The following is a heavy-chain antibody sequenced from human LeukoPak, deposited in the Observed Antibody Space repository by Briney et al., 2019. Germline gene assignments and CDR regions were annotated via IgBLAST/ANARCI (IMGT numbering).Heavy chain of an antibody. J-gene: IGHJ4*02. V-gene: IGHV3-20*04. CDR1: GFTFDNYG. CDR3: ARDRGYSGSDRVDY. D-gene: IGHD1-26*01. Sequence: RTGESLRLSCAASGFTFDNYGMSWVRQAPGKGLEWVSGINWNGGSTGYADSVKGRFTISRDNAKNSLYLQMNSLRAEDTALYYCARDRGYSGSDRVDYWGQGTLVTVSS. CDR2: INWNGGST.